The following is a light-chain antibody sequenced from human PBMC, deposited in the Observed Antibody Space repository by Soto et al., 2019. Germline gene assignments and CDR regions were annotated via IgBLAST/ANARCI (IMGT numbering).Light chain of an antibody. J-gene: IGLJ1*01. CDR2: DVS. Sequence: QSVLTQPRSVSGSPGQSVTISCTGTSSDVGSYKYVSWHQQLPGKAPKLIISDVSRRPSGVPDRFSGSKSGNTASLTISGLQAEDEADYYCSSYTISNTLPFVFGTGTKLTVL. V-gene: IGLV2-11*01. CDR1: SSDVGSYKY. CDR3: SSYTISNTLPFV.